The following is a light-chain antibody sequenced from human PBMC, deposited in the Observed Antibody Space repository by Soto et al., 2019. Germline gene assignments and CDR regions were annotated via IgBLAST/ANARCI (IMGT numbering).Light chain of an antibody. J-gene: IGKJ4*01. CDR2: AAS. Sequence: DIQMTQSPSSLSASLGDRVTITCRASQSISSYLNWYQQKPGKAPKLRIYAASSLQSGVPSRFSGSGSGTDFTLTISSLQPEDFATYYCQQSYSTPLTFGGGTKVDIK. CDR3: QQSYSTPLT. V-gene: IGKV1-39*01. CDR1: QSISSY.